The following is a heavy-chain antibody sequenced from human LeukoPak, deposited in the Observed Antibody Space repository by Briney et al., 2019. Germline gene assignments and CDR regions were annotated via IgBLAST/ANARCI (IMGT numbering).Heavy chain of an antibody. Sequence: ASVKVSCKASGYTFTSYDINWVRQATGQGLEWMGWMNPNSGNTGYAQKFQGRVTITRNTSISTAYMELSSLRSEDTAVYYCARGPRFRVVVPAAIVDYWGQGTLVTVSS. CDR3: ARGPRFRVVVPAAIVDY. V-gene: IGHV1-8*03. D-gene: IGHD2-2*01. J-gene: IGHJ4*02. CDR2: MNPNSGNT. CDR1: GYTFTSYD.